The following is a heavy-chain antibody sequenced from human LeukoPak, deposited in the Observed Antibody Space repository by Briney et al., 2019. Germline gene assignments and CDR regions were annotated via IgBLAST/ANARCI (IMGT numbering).Heavy chain of an antibody. Sequence: GGSLRLSCAASGFTFSSYWMSWVRQAPGKGLEWVANIKQDGSEKYYVDSVKGRFTISRDNAKNSLYLQMNSLRAEDTAVYYCARDMWNYGPPDAFDIWGQGTMVTVSS. CDR3: ARDMWNYGPPDAFDI. CDR1: GFTFSSYW. CDR2: IKQDGSEK. V-gene: IGHV3-7*01. D-gene: IGHD1-7*01. J-gene: IGHJ3*02.